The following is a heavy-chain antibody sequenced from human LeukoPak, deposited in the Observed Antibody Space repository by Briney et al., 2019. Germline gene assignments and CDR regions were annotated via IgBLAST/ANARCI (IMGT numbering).Heavy chain of an antibody. J-gene: IGHJ4*02. CDR1: GFTVSSNY. Sequence: GGSLTLSCAASGFTVSSNYMIWVRQAPGKGLEWVSVSYSGGSTYYEDCVKGRFTISRDNSKNTVYLQMNRLRAEDTAVYYCASPAVWGELALRYWGQGTLVTVSS. V-gene: IGHV3-53*01. D-gene: IGHD3-16*02. CDR3: ASPAVWGELALRY. CDR2: SYSGGST.